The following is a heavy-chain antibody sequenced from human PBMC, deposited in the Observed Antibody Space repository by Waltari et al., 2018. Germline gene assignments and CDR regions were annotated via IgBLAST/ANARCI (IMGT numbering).Heavy chain of an antibody. Sequence: QVQLVQSGAEVKKPGASVKVSCKASGYTFTGYYMHWVRQAPGQGLEWIGWINPNRGGTNYAQKVQGRVTMTRDTSISTAYMELSRLRSDDTAVYYCARVKGWLRLYWYFDLWGRGTLVTVSS. CDR3: ARVKGWLRLYWYFDL. CDR2: INPNRGGT. CDR1: GYTFTGYY. D-gene: IGHD5-12*01. J-gene: IGHJ2*01. V-gene: IGHV1-2*02.